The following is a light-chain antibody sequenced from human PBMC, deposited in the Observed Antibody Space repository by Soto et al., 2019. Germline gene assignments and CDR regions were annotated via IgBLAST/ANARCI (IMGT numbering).Light chain of an antibody. J-gene: IGKJ1*01. CDR2: WAS. CDR3: QQYYNAPWT. Sequence: DIVMTQSPDSLTVSLGERATINCKSSQSVLYNSNNKNYLAWYQQKPGQPPKLVIYWASTRESGVPDRFSCSGSGTDFTLTISSLQAEDVAVYYCQQYYNAPWTFGQGTKVEIK. V-gene: IGKV4-1*01. CDR1: QSVLYNSNNKNY.